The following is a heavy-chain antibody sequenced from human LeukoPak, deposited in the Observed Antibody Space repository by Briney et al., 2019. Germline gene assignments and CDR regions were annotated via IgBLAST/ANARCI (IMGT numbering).Heavy chain of an antibody. CDR2: ISSSGNTI. V-gene: IGHV3-11*04. CDR1: GFSFSDYY. Sequence: PGGSLRLSCAASGFSFSDYYMSWIRQAPGKGLEWVSYISSSGNTIYYADSVKGRFTISRDNAKNSLYLQMNSLRAEDTAVYYCARDVDTAEGDPLDYWGQGTLVTVSS. CDR3: ARDVDTAEGDPLDY. D-gene: IGHD5-18*01. J-gene: IGHJ4*02.